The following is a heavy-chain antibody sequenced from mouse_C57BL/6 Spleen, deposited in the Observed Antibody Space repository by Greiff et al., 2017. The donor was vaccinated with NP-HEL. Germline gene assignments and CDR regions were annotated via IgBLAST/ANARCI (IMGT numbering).Heavy chain of an antibody. J-gene: IGHJ2*01. CDR3: ARSTYYFDY. Sequence: VQLKESGPELVKPGASVKMSCKASGYTFTDYNMHWVKQSHGKSLEWIGYINPNNGGTSYNQKFKGKATLTVNKSSSTAYMELRSLTSEDSAVYYCARSTYYFDYWGQGTTLTVSS. V-gene: IGHV1-22*01. CDR2: INPNNGGT. CDR1: GYTFTDYN.